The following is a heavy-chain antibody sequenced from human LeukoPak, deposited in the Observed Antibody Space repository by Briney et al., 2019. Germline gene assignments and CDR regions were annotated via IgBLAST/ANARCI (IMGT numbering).Heavy chain of an antibody. J-gene: IGHJ5*02. D-gene: IGHD2-2*01. CDR1: GFTFSSYW. V-gene: IGHV3-7*01. Sequence: GGSLRLSCAASGFTFSSYWMTWVRQAPGKGLEWVANIKQDGSEKYYVDSVKGRFTISRDNAKNSLYLQMNSLRAEDTAVYYCARDPKQDIVVVPALGWFDPWGQGTLVTVSS. CDR3: ARDPKQDIVVVPALGWFDP. CDR2: IKQDGSEK.